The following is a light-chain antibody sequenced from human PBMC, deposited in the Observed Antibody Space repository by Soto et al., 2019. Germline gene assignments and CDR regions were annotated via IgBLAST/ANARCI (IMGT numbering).Light chain of an antibody. J-gene: IGLJ2*01. CDR3: CSYAGSYTLV. CDR2: DVS. V-gene: IGLV2-11*01. Sequence: QSVLTQPRSVSGSPGQSVTISCTGTSSDVGGYNYVSWYQQHPGKAPHLTIYDVSKRPSGVPDRFSGSKSGNTASLTISGLQAEDEADYYCCSYAGSYTLVFGGGTKLTVL. CDR1: SSDVGGYNY.